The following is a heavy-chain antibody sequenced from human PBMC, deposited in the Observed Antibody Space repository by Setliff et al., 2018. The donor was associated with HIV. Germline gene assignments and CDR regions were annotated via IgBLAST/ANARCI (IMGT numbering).Heavy chain of an antibody. CDR2: IHPNTGST. CDR3: AKQGYSDSLYAFDV. CDR1: GYTFTAYY. V-gene: IGHV1-2*06. D-gene: IGHD1-26*01. J-gene: IGHJ3*01. Sequence: ASVKVSCKASGYTFTAYYIYWVRQAPGHGLELMGRIHPNTGSTNYLQEFQGRVTITRDTSMSTVYIALTGLTSDDTAVYYCAKQGYSDSLYAFDVWGQGTMVTVSS.